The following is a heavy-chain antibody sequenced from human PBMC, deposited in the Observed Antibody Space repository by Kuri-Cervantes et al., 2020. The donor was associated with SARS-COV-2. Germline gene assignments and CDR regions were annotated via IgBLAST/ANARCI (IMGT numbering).Heavy chain of an antibody. CDR3: ARISSGSVLRFLEWSAEDAFDI. CDR2: FDPEDGET. V-gene: IGHV1-24*01. J-gene: IGHJ3*02. D-gene: IGHD3-3*01. Sequence: ASVKVSCKVSGYTLTELSMHWVRQAPGKGLEWMGGFDPEDGETIYAQKFQGRVTMTEDTSTDTAYMELSSLRSEDTAVYYCARISSGSVLRFLEWSAEDAFDIWGQGTMVTVSS. CDR1: GYTLTELS.